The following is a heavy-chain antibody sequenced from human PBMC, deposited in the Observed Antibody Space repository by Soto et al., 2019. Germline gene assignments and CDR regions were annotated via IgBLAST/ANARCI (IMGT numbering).Heavy chain of an antibody. CDR3: ASPPGRYSSSSGWFDP. CDR2: IIPIFGTA. Sequence: ASVKVSCKASGGTFSSYAISWVRQAPGQGLERMGGIIPIFGTANYAQKFEGRVTITADESTSTAYMELSSLRSEDTAVYYCASPPGRYSSSSGWFDPWGQGTLVTVSS. D-gene: IGHD6-6*01. J-gene: IGHJ5*02. V-gene: IGHV1-69*13. CDR1: GGTFSSYA.